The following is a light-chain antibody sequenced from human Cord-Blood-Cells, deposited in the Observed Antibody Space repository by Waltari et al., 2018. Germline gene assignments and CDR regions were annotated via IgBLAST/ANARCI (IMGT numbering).Light chain of an antibody. CDR2: WAS. CDR3: QQYYSTPYS. J-gene: IGKJ2*03. V-gene: IGKV4-1*01. Sequence: DIVMTQSPDSLAVSLGERATINCKSSQSVLYSSNNKNYLAWYQQKTRQPPKLLIYWASTRESGVPDRFSGSGSGTDFTLTISNLQAEDVAVYYCQQYYSTPYSFGQGTKLEIK. CDR1: QSVLYSSNNKNY.